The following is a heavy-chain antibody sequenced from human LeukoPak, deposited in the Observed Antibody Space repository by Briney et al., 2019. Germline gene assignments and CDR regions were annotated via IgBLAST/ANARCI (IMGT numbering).Heavy chain of an antibody. J-gene: IGHJ4*02. V-gene: IGHV3-23*01. CDR3: AKDRTTVKYCSGGSCYGYFDY. D-gene: IGHD2-15*01. CDR2: ISGSGGRT. CDR1: GFTFSSYA. Sequence: PGGSLRLSCAASGFTFSSYAMSSVRQAPGKGLEWVSAISGSGGRTYYAASVKGRFIISRDNYKNKMYLQMNSLRAEDTAVYYCAKDRTTVKYCSGGSCYGYFDYWGQGTLVTVSS.